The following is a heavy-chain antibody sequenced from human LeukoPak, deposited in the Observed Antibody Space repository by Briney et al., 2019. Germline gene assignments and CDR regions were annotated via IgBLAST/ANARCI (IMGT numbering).Heavy chain of an antibody. CDR3: ARGDCSSTSCYGYYYYYGMDV. J-gene: IGHJ6*02. D-gene: IGHD2-2*01. CDR2: ISSSSSYT. V-gene: IGHV3-11*06. Sequence: GGSLRLSCAASGXTFSDYYMSWIRQAPGKGLEWVSYISSSSSYTNYADSVKGRFTISRDNAKNSLYLQMNSLRAEDTAVYYCARGDCSSTSCYGYYYYYGMDVWGQGTTVTVSS. CDR1: GXTFSDYY.